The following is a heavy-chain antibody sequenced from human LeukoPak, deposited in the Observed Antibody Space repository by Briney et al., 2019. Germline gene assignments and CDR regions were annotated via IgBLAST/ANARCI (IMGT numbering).Heavy chain of an antibody. D-gene: IGHD3-22*01. V-gene: IGHV3-21*01. Sequence: GGSLRLSCAASGLTFSSYSMNWVRQAPGKGLEWVSSISSSSSYIYYADSVKGRFTISRDNAKNSLYLQMNSLRAEDTAVYYCARDDSSGDLDYWGQGTLVTVSS. CDR2: ISSSSSYI. J-gene: IGHJ4*02. CDR1: GLTFSSYS. CDR3: ARDDSSGDLDY.